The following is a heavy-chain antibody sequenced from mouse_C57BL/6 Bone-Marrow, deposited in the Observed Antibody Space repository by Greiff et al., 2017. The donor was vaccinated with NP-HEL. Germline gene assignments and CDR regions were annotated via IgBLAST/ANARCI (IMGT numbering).Heavy chain of an antibody. CDR2: ISDGGSYT. CDR3: ARVYYDYGEVAMDY. J-gene: IGHJ4*01. D-gene: IGHD2-4*01. Sequence: DVKLVESGGGLVKPGGSLKLSCAASGFTFSSYAMSWVRQTPEKRLEWVATISDGGSYTYYPDNVKGRFTISRDNAKNNLYLQMSHLKSEDTAMYYCARVYYDYGEVAMDYWGQGTSVTVSS. V-gene: IGHV5-4*03. CDR1: GFTFSSYA.